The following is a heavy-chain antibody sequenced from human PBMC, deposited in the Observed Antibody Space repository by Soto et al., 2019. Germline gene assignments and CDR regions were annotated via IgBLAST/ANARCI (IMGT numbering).Heavy chain of an antibody. Sequence: GGSLRLSCTSSGFTFVDYAMIWFRQAPGKGLEWVGFIRSKAYGGTTEYAASVKGRFTISRDDSKSIAYLQMNSLKTEDTAVYYCTRAGEYGDNDFYYYYYYMDVWGKGTTVTVSS. CDR2: IRSKAYGGTT. J-gene: IGHJ6*03. D-gene: IGHD4-17*01. V-gene: IGHV3-49*03. CDR1: GFTFVDYA. CDR3: TRAGEYGDNDFYYYYYYMDV.